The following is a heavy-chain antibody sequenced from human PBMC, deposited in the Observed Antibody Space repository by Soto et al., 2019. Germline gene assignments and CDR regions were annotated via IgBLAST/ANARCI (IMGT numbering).Heavy chain of an antibody. Sequence: QVQLVQSGAEVKKPGSSVKVSCKASGGTFSSYAISWVRQAPGQGLEWMGGIIPIFGTANYAQKFQGRVTIAADEPTSTAYMEPSSMRSDATAVYYCARERGNGYEYYCDYWGQGTPVAVCS. CDR3: ARERGNGYEYYCDY. V-gene: IGHV1-69*01. CDR2: IIPIFGTA. J-gene: IGHJ4*02. D-gene: IGHD6-13*01. CDR1: GGTFSSYA.